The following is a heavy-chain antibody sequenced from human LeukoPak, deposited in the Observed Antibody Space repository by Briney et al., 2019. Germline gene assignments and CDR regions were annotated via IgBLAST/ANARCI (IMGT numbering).Heavy chain of an antibody. J-gene: IGHJ6*03. D-gene: IGHD1-26*01. CDR1: GYTFTIYD. V-gene: IGHV1-8*01. Sequence: ASVKVSRKASGYTFTIYDINWVRQATGQGLEWMGWMNPNSGNTGYAQKFQGRVTMTRNTSISTAYMELSSLRSEDTAVYYCARGRWELLHYYYYMDVWGKGTTVTVSS. CDR2: MNPNSGNT. CDR3: ARGRWELLHYYYYMDV.